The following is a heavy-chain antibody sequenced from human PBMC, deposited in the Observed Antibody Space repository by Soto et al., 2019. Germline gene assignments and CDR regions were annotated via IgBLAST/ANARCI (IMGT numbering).Heavy chain of an antibody. CDR3: ARDQVAGTRYFDL. J-gene: IGHJ2*01. Sequence: GGSLRLSCAASGFTFSSYSMNWVRQAPGKGLEWVSSISSSSSYIYYADSVRGRFTISRDNAKNSLYLQMNSLRAEDTAVYYCARDQVAGTRYFDLWGRGTLVTVSS. CDR1: GFTFSSYS. D-gene: IGHD6-19*01. V-gene: IGHV3-21*01. CDR2: ISSSSSYI.